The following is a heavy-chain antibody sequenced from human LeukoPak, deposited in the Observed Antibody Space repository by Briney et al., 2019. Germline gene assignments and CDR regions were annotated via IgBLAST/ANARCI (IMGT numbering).Heavy chain of an antibody. V-gene: IGHV4-4*02. CDR1: GGSIINSNW. J-gene: IGHJ6*02. Sequence: SSGTLSLTCAVSGGSIINSNWWSWVRQPPGKGLEWIGEIDHSGSTSYNPSLKSRVTMSVDRSQNQFSLRLSTVTAADTAVYYCARDGDYANYYYYGMDVWGQGTTVTVSS. CDR2: IDHSGST. D-gene: IGHD4-17*01. CDR3: ARDGDYANYYYYGMDV.